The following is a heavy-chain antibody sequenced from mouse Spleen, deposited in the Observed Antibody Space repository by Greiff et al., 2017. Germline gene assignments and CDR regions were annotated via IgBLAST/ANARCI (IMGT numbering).Heavy chain of an antibody. D-gene: IGHD1-1*01. CDR3: ARNYGTSFAY. V-gene: IGHV1-82*01. J-gene: IGHJ3*01. Sequence: VQLQESGPELVKPGASVKISCKASGYAFSSSWMNWVKQRPGKGLEWIGRIYPGDGDTKYNGKFKGKATLTADKSSITAYMQLSSLTSEDSAVYFCARNYGTSFAYWGQGTLVTVSA. CDR1: GYAFSSSW. CDR2: IYPGDGDT.